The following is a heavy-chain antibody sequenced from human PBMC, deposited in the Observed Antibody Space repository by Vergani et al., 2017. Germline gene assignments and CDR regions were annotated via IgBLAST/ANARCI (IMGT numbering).Heavy chain of an antibody. D-gene: IGHD3-22*01. J-gene: IGHJ3*02. Sequence: EVQLVESGGGLVQPGRSLRLSCSASGFTFSSYAMHWVRQAPGKGLEYVSAISSNGGSTYYADSVKGRFTISRDNSKNTLYLQMSSLRAEDTAVYYCVKDLGDSSGEDAFDIWGQGTMVTVSS. V-gene: IGHV3-64D*06. CDR2: ISSNGGST. CDR3: VKDLGDSSGEDAFDI. CDR1: GFTFSSYA.